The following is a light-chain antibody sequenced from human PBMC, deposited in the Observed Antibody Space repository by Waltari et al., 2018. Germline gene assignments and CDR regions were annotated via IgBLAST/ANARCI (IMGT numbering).Light chain of an antibody. CDR2: EVS. J-gene: IGLJ2*01. Sequence: QSALTQPASVSGSPGQSITISCTGTSSDVGGYNYVSWYQQHPGKAPKLMIYEVSNRTSGVSNRFSGSKSGNTASLTISGHQAEDEADYYCSSYTSSSTRVFGGGTKLTVL. V-gene: IGLV2-14*01. CDR1: SSDVGGYNY. CDR3: SSYTSSSTRV.